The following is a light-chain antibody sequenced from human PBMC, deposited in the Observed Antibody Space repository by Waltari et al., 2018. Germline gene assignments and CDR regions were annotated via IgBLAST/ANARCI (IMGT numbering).Light chain of an antibody. V-gene: IGLV2-23*02. Sequence: QSALTQPASVSGSPGQSITIPCSGTSSDVWIDDLVSWYQQHPGKAPKLMIYEVSKRPSGISDLFSGSKSGNTASLTISGLQAEDEADYYCYSYAGAPRVFGGGTKVTVL. CDR2: EVS. J-gene: IGLJ2*01. CDR1: SSDVWIDDL. CDR3: YSYAGAPRV.